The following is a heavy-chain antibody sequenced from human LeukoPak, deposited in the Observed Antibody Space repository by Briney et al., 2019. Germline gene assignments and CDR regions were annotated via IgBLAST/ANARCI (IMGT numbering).Heavy chain of an antibody. CDR2: IYDSGST. J-gene: IGHJ4*02. V-gene: IGHV4-59*01. CDR1: GGSIGSYY. CDR3: ARHGSGWSFDY. D-gene: IGHD6-19*01. Sequence: SETLSLTCTVSGGSIGSYYWGWIRQSPGKRLEWIGYIYDSGSTNYNPSLKGRVTMSVDTSKNQFSLKLNSVTAADTAVYYCARHGSGWSFDYWGQGTLVTVSS.